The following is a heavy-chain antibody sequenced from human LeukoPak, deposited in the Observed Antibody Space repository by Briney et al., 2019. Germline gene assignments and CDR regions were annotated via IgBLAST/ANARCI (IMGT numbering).Heavy chain of an antibody. Sequence: PGGSLRLSCAASGFTFSSYSMNWVRQAPGKGLEWVSSISSSSSYIYYADSVKGRFTISRDNAKNSLYLQMNSLRAEDTALYYCARDNSPGWFDPWGQGTLVTVPS. CDR3: ARDNSPGWFDP. V-gene: IGHV3-21*01. CDR2: ISSSSSYI. J-gene: IGHJ5*02. CDR1: GFTFSSYS. D-gene: IGHD4-23*01.